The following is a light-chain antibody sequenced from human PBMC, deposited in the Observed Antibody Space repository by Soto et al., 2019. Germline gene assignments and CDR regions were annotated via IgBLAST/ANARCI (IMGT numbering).Light chain of an antibody. V-gene: IGLV2-14*01. CDR2: EVS. CDR3: TSYTRDTALV. CDR1: SSDVGTYNY. J-gene: IGLJ1*01. Sequence: GLTKATSVTGSPGQSLTISCTGTSSDVGTYNYVSWYQHHPGKAPKLIIYEVSNRPSGVSNRFSGSKSGSTASLTISGLQAEDEADYHCTSYTRDTALVFGTGTKV.